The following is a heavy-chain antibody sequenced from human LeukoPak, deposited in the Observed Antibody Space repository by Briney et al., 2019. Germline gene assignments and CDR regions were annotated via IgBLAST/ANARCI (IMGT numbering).Heavy chain of an antibody. CDR3: ARDSVGSGSYYRIYYYYMDV. CDR1: GYTFTGYY. Sequence: GASVKVSCKASGYTFTGYYMHWVRQAPGQGLEWMGWINPNSGGTNYAQKFQGRVTMTRDTSISTAYMELSRLRSDDTAVYYCARDSVGSGSYYRIYYYYMDVWGRGTTVTVSS. V-gene: IGHV1-2*02. CDR2: INPNSGGT. J-gene: IGHJ6*03. D-gene: IGHD3-10*01.